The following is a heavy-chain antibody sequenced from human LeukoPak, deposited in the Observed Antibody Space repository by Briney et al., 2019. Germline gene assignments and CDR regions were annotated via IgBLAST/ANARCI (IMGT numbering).Heavy chain of an antibody. CDR3: ARVSDYPKEKFDF. V-gene: IGHV4-59*01. D-gene: IGHD3/OR15-3a*01. J-gene: IGHJ4*02. Sequence: PSGTLSLTCTVSGGPISSFYWSWIRQPPGKGLEWIGYMSYSGTTKYNPSLKSRLTISMDTSKNQFSLKLSSVTAADTAVYYCARVSDYPKEKFDFWGQGTLVTVSS. CDR1: GGPISSFY. CDR2: MSYSGTT.